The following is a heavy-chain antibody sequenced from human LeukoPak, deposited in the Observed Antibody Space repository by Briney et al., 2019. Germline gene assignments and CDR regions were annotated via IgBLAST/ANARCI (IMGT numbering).Heavy chain of an antibody. J-gene: IGHJ4*02. D-gene: IGHD6-13*01. Sequence: GGSLRLSCAASGFTFSSYWMTWVRQAPGKGLEWVANINQDGGEKYYVDSVKGRFTISRDNAKNSLFLQMNSLRAEDTAVYYCAKLDSSSPRFWGQGTLVTVSS. V-gene: IGHV3-7*02. CDR1: GFTFSSYW. CDR3: AKLDSSSPRF. CDR2: INQDGGEK.